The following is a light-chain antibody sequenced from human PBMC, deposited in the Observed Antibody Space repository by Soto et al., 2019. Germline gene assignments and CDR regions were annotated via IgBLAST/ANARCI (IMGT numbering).Light chain of an antibody. CDR2: DAS. J-gene: IGKJ1*01. V-gene: IGKV3-15*01. CDR1: QSVSSSF. Sequence: EIVLTQSPGTLSLSPLERSTLSCISSQSVSSSFLAWYQQKVGQAPRLLIYDASTRATGIPARFSGSGSGTEFTLTISSLQSEDFAVYYCQQYNSWPETFGQGTKVDIK. CDR3: QQYNSWPET.